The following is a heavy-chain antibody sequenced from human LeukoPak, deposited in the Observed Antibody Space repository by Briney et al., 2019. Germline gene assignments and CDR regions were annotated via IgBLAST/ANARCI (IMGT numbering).Heavy chain of an antibody. D-gene: IGHD6-13*01. Sequence: ASVKVSCKASGGTFSSYAVSWVRHAPGQGLEWMGWISAYNGNTNYAQKLQGRVTMTTNTSTSTAYMELRSLRSDDTAVYYCARDHSGIDYWGQGTLVTVSS. CDR1: GGTFSSYA. J-gene: IGHJ4*02. CDR2: ISAYNGNT. V-gene: IGHV1-18*01. CDR3: ARDHSGIDY.